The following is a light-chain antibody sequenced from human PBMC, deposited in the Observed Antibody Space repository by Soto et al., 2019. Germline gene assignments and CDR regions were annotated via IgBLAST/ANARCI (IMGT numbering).Light chain of an antibody. CDR2: AAS. J-gene: IGKJ2*01. CDR3: LQSDSSPYT. CDR1: QTIGRY. Sequence: DIQMTQSPSSLSASVGDRVTISCRASQTIGRYLNWYQQKPGKAPDLLIYAASSLPYGVPSRFSGSGSGTDFTLTISSLEPEDFATYYCLQSDSSPYTFGQGTKLEI. V-gene: IGKV1-39*01.